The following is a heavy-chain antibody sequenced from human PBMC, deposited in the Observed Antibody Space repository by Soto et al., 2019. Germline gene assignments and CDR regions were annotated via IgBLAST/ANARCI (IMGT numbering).Heavy chain of an antibody. D-gene: IGHD3-16*01. CDR1: GFTFSSYD. CDR2: ISGGDGSP. J-gene: IGHJ4*02. Sequence: GGSLRLSCVASGFTFSSYDMTWVRQAPGKGLEWVSAISGGDGSPSYADSVKGRFTISRDNSKNTLYLHMNSLRADDTAAYYCAKWHTYNYDSLAFSGFDCWCQVTQVA. V-gene: IGHV3-23*01. CDR3: AKWHTYNYDSLAFSGFDC.